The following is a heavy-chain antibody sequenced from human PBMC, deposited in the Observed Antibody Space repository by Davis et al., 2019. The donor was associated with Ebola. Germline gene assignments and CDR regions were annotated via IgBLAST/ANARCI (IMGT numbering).Heavy chain of an antibody. CDR2: INSDGSST. J-gene: IGHJ4*02. V-gene: IGHV3-74*01. D-gene: IGHD3-22*01. CDR3: ARDGVNSYDSSGYYYDY. Sequence: GESLKISCAASGFTFSSYWMHWVRQAPGKGLVWVSRINSDGSSTSYADSVKGRFTISRDNAKNTLYLQMNSLRDEDTAVYFCARDGVNSYDSSGYYYDYWDQGTLVTVYS. CDR1: GFTFSSYW.